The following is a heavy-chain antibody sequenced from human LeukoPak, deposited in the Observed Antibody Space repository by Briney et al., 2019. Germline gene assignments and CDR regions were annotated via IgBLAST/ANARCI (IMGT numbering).Heavy chain of an antibody. D-gene: IGHD1-26*01. Sequence: GGSLRLSCAASGFTFSSYEMNWVRQAPGKGLEWVSVIYSGGSTYYADSVKGRFTISRDNSKNTLYVQMNSLRAEDTAVYYCATLSERPGVYAFDMWGQGTMDTVSS. CDR2: IYSGGST. V-gene: IGHV3-53*01. J-gene: IGHJ3*02. CDR3: ATLSERPGVYAFDM. CDR1: GFTFSSYE.